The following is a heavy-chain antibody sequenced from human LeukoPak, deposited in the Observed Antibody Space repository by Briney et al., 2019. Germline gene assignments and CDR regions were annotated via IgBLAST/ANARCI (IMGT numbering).Heavy chain of an antibody. CDR2: IFYSGNT. D-gene: IGHD6-19*01. CDR3: ARRSSGGGLFDY. V-gene: IGHV4-39*02. CDR1: GGSISSSSYY. J-gene: IGHJ4*02. Sequence: SETLSLTCTVSGGSISSSSYYWGWIRQPPGKVLEWIGSIFYSGNTYYNASLKSRVTISVDTSKNHFSLKLSSVTSADTAVYYCARRSSGGGLFDYWGQGTLVTVSS.